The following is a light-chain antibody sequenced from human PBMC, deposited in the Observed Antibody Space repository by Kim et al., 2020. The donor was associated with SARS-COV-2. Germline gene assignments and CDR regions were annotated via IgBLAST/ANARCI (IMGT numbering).Light chain of an antibody. CDR1: QSVSGY. CDR3: QQRNNWPFT. CDR2: NGS. V-gene: IGKV3-11*01. J-gene: IGKJ4*01. Sequence: LSPGERATLSCRASQSVSGYLAWYQQKPGQAPRLFIVNGSQRATGIPARFSGSWSGTDFTLTISSLEPEDFAVHYCQQRNNWPFTFGEGTKVDIK.